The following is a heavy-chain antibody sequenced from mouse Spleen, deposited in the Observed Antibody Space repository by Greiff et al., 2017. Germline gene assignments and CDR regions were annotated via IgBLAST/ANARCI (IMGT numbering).Heavy chain of an antibody. V-gene: IGHV2-6*01. CDR1: GFSLTSYG. D-gene: IGHD4-1*01. CDR2: IWGGGST. J-gene: IGHJ4*01. Sequence: QVHVKQSGPGLVAPSQSLSITCTVSGFSLTSYGVDWVRQSPGKGLEWLGVIWGGGSTNYNSALKSRLSISKDNSKSQVFLKMNSLQTDDTAMYYCASTRLGAMDYWGQGTSVTVSS. CDR3: ASTRLGAMDY.